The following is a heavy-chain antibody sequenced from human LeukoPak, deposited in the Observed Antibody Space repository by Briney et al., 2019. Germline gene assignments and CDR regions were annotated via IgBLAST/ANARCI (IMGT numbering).Heavy chain of an antibody. CDR3: ARSGFAGGYFDL. Sequence: PSETLSLTCAVYGGSFSGYYWSWIRQPPGKGLEWIGEINHSGSTNYNPPLKSRVTISVDTSKNQFSLKLSSVTAADTAVYYCARSGFAGGYFDLWGRGTLVTVSS. CDR1: GGSFSGYY. D-gene: IGHD1-26*01. J-gene: IGHJ2*01. CDR2: INHSGST. V-gene: IGHV4-34*01.